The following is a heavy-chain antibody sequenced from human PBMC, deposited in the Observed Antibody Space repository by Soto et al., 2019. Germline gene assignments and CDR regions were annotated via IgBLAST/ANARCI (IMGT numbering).Heavy chain of an antibody. J-gene: IGHJ6*02. CDR1: GYTLTELS. CDR2: FDPEDGET. D-gene: IGHD1-7*01. CDR3: ATSPELPLGVDV. V-gene: IGHV1-24*01. Sequence: QVKLVQFGAEVRKPGASVKVSCKVSGYTLTELSIHWVRQAPGKGLEWMGSFDPEDGETIYTQKFQGRVTMTEDTSTDTAFLKLSSLRSEETPIYYCATSPELPLGVDVWGPVTTVTVSS.